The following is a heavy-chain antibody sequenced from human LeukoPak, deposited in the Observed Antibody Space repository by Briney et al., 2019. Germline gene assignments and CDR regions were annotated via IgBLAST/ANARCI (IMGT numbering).Heavy chain of an antibody. J-gene: IGHJ3*02. V-gene: IGHV4-30-4*07. CDR2: IYYSGTT. CDR3: ARDGRYYYAFDI. Sequence: SETLSLTCTVSGYSISSGTYSWSWIRQPPGKGLEWIGYIYYSGTTYYNPSLKSRVIISVDTSKNQFSLKLTSVTAADTAVYYCARDGRYYYAFDIWGQGTMVTVSS. D-gene: IGHD1-26*01. CDR1: GYSISSGTYS.